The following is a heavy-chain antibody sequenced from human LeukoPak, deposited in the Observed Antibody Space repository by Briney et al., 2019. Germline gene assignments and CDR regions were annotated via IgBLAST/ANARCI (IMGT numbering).Heavy chain of an antibody. Sequence: GASVKVSCKASGGTFSSYAISWVRQAPGQGLEWMGGIIPIFGTANYAQKFQGRVTITADESTSTAYMELSSLRSEDTAVYYCAREHQPQAEPGYFDYWGQGTLVTVSS. CDR2: IIPIFGTA. D-gene: IGHD2-2*01. CDR3: AREHQPQAEPGYFDY. V-gene: IGHV1-69*13. CDR1: GGTFSSYA. J-gene: IGHJ4*02.